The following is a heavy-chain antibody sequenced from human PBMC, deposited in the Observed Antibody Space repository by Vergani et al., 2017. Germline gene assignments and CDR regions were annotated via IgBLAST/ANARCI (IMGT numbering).Heavy chain of an antibody. V-gene: IGHV5-51*01. CDR2: IYPGDSDT. CDR1: GYSFTSYW. Sequence: EVQLVQSGAEVKKPGESLRISCKGSGYSFTSYWIGWVRQMPGKGLEWMGIIYPGDSDTRYSPSFQGQVTISADKSISTAYLQWSSLKASDTAVYYCARVAIFGAPPIGHYYYYMDVWGKGTTVTVSS. CDR3: ARVAIFGAPPIGHYYYYMDV. J-gene: IGHJ6*03. D-gene: IGHD3-3*01.